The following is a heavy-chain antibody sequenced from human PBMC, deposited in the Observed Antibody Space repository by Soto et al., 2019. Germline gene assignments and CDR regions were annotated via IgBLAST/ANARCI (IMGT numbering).Heavy chain of an antibody. CDR3: TRPEGRYFYDAHGYYSH. CDR2: IYPDDSDT. J-gene: IGHJ4*02. Sequence: PGESLKISCKTSGYQFAIHWIAWVRQMPGKGLEWMGAIYPDDSDTRYSPSFQGQVTISVDKSRDTAYLQWGSLKASDTAVYYCTRPEGRYFYDAHGYYSHWGQGTLVTVSS. D-gene: IGHD3-3*01. CDR1: GYQFAIHW. V-gene: IGHV5-51*01.